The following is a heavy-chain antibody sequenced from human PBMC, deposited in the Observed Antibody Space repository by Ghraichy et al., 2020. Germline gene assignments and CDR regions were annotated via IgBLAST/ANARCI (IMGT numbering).Heavy chain of an antibody. V-gene: IGHV3-7*04. CDR2: IKPVGREK. Sequence: GGSLRLSWLGSGFTFRKDTMSWVLYAPGKGQERVANIKPVGREKNYVESEKGRITISRDNGRNSLHMQMSSLQAEDTAVYYCARARCDWYKVLYFWGQGALVTVSS. CDR1: GFTFRKDT. J-gene: IGHJ4*02. D-gene: IGHD2-21*02. CDR3: ARARCDWYKVLYF.